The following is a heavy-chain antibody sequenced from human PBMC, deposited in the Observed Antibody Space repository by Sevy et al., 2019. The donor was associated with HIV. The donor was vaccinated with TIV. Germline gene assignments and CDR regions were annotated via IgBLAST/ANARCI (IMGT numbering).Heavy chain of an antibody. CDR1: GGTFSSYA. CDR3: ASPGAWLRLDYGMDV. J-gene: IGHJ6*02. Sequence: ASVKVSCKASGGTFSSYAISWVRQAPGQGLEWMGGIIPIFGTANYAQKFQGRVTITADESTSTAYMELSSLRSEDMAVYYCASPGAWLRLDYGMDVWGQGTTVTVSS. CDR2: IIPIFGTA. D-gene: IGHD5-12*01. V-gene: IGHV1-69*13.